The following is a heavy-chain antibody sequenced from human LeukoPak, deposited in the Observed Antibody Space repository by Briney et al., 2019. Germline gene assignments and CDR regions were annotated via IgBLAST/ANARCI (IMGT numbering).Heavy chain of an antibody. CDR2: ISGSGGST. CDR1: GFTFSSYA. CDR3: AKDGYYASDAFDI. V-gene: IGHV3-23*01. Sequence: GGSLRLSCAASGFTFSSYAMSWVRQAPGKGLEWVSAISGSGGSTYYADSVKGRFTISRDNSKKTLYLQMNSLRAEDTAVYYCAKDGYYASDAFDIWGEGTMVTVSS. D-gene: IGHD3-22*01. J-gene: IGHJ3*02.